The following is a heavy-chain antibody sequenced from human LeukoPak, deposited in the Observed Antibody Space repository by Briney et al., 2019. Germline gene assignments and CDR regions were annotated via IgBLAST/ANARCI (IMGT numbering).Heavy chain of an antibody. J-gene: IGHJ5*02. V-gene: IGHV1-8*03. D-gene: IGHD3-22*01. Sequence: GASVKVSCKASGYTFTSYDINWVRQATGQGLEWMGWMNPNSGNTGYAQKLQGRVTITRNTSISTAYMELSSLRSEDTAVYYCATHTMIAYNWFDPWGQGTLVTVSS. CDR2: MNPNSGNT. CDR3: ATHTMIAYNWFDP. CDR1: GYTFTSYD.